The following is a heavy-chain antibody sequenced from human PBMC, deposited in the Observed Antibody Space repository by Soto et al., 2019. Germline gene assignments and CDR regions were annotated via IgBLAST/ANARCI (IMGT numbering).Heavy chain of an antibody. V-gene: IGHV1-46*01. CDR1: GYTFTSYA. CDR3: ARANGDFDY. Sequence: GASVKVSCKASGYTFTSYAMHWVRQAPGQGLEWMGIIDPSGGSTSYAQKFRGRVTMTRNTAISTAYMELSRQSSDDTAVYYCARANGDFDYWGQGTLVTVSS. CDR2: IDPSGGST. J-gene: IGHJ4*02. D-gene: IGHD4-17*01.